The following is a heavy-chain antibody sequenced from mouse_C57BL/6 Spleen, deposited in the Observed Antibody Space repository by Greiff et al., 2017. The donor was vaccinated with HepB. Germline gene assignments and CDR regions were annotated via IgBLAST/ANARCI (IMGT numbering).Heavy chain of an antibody. D-gene: IGHD2-5*01. CDR3: AREDSNLAY. Sequence: VQLQQSGAELVRPGVSVKLSCKASGYTFTDYYINWVKQRPGQGLEWIARIYPGSGNTYYNEKFKGKATLTAEKSSSTAYMQLSSLTSEDSAVYFCAREDSNLAYWGQGTLVTVSA. CDR2: IYPGSGNT. J-gene: IGHJ3*01. V-gene: IGHV1-76*01. CDR1: GYTFTDYY.